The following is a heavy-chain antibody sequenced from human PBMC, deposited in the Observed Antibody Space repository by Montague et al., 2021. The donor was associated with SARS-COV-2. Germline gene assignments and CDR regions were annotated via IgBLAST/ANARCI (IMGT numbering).Heavy chain of an antibody. CDR1: GFTFSSYG. V-gene: IGHV3-23*01. Sequence: SLRLSCAASGFTFSSYGMFWVRQTPGKGLEWASAISGGGDMTYYADSVKGRFTISRDNSKNTLYLQMNTLRAEDTAVYFCAKKTIAVPGSPHFDSWGQGTLVTVSS. D-gene: IGHD6-19*01. J-gene: IGHJ4*02. CDR2: ISGGGDMT. CDR3: AKKTIAVPGSPHFDS.